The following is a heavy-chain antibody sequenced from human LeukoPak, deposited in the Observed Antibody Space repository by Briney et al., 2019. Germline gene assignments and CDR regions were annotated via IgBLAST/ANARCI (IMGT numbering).Heavy chain of an antibody. CDR2: ISAYNGNT. Sequence: ASVKVSCKASGYTFNIYGISWVRQAPGQGLELMGWISAYNGNTTYLQKFQGRFTMTTDTSTSTAYMNLRRLRSDDTAVYYCARVLGCAGGSCNGYNWFDRWGQGTLVTVSA. D-gene: IGHD2-15*01. V-gene: IGHV1-18*01. CDR3: ARVLGCAGGSCNGYNWFDR. J-gene: IGHJ5*02. CDR1: GYTFNIYG.